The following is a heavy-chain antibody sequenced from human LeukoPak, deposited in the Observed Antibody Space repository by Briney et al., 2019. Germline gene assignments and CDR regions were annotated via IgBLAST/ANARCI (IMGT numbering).Heavy chain of an antibody. V-gene: IGHV3-48*01. CDR1: GLTFSSYS. J-gene: IGHJ4*02. CDR3: ARVFGYSNSFDY. CDR2: ISSSSTI. D-gene: IGHD4-11*01. Sequence: GGSLRLSCAASGLTFSSYSMNWVRQAPGKGLEWVAYISSSSTIYYADSVKGRFTISRDNAKNSLYLQMNSLRAEDTAVYYCARVFGYSNSFDYWGQGTLVTVSS.